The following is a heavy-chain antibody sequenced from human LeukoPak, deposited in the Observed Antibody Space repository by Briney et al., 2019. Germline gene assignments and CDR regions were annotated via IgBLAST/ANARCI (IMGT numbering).Heavy chain of an antibody. D-gene: IGHD3-10*01. J-gene: IGHJ4*02. V-gene: IGHV4-34*01. Sequence: KASETLSLTCAVSGGSISSYYWSWIRQPPGKGLEWIGEINHSGSTNYNPSLKSRVTISVDTSKNQFSLKLSSVTAADTAVYYCARGDLNYGLQYWGQGTLVTVSS. CDR2: INHSGST. CDR3: ARGDLNYGLQY. CDR1: GGSISSYY.